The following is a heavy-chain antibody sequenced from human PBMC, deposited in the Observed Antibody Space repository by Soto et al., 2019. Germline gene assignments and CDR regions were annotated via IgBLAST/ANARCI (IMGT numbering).Heavy chain of an antibody. CDR2: ISGSGGST. CDR3: PKLSSHYGMDV. Sequence: PXRSLRRTCAASGFTFSSYSLSWVRQAPGKGLEWVSAISGSGGSTYYADSVKGRFTISSDNSKNTLYLQMNSLRAEDTAVYYCPKLSSHYGMDVWGQGTTVTV. J-gene: IGHJ6*02. V-gene: IGHV3-23*01. CDR1: GFTFSSYS.